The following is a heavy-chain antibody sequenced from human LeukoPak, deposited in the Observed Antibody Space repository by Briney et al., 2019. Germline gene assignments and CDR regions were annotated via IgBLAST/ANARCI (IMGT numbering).Heavy chain of an antibody. CDR3: ARVSDRGLDY. CDR2: ISSDGTTI. D-gene: IGHD3-10*01. CDR1: GFSFSRYS. V-gene: IGHV3-48*01. J-gene: IGHJ4*02. Sequence: GGSLRLSCTASGFSFSRYSMNWVRQAPGKGLEWISYISSDGTTIYYADSVKGRFTITRDNARNSLYLQMNSLRAEDTAVYYCARVSDRGLDYWGQGTLVTVSS.